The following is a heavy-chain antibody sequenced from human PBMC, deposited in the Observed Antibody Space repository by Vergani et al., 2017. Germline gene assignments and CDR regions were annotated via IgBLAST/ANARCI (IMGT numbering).Heavy chain of an antibody. D-gene: IGHD2-15*01. CDR3: ARIYCSGGSCRYYYYYYGMDV. CDR1: GFSLSTSGVG. CDR2: IYWNDDK. J-gene: IGHJ6*02. V-gene: IGHV2-5*01. Sequence: QITLKESGPTLVKPTQTLTLTCTFSGFSLSTSGVGVGWIRQPPGKALEWLALIYWNDDKRYSPSLESRLTISKDTSKSQVVLTMTNMDPVDTATYYCARIYCSGGSCRYYYYYYGMDVWGQGTTVTVSS.